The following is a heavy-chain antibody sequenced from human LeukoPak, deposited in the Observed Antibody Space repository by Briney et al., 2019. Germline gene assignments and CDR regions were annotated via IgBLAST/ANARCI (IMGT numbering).Heavy chain of an antibody. CDR2: IWYDGSNK. Sequence: GGSLRLPCAASGFTFSSYGMHWVRQAPGKGLEWVAVIWYDGSNKYYADSVKGRFTISRDNSKNTLYLQMNSLRAEDTAVYYCAKDRGYCSNGVCFLFDYWGQGTLATVSS. CDR3: AKDRGYCSNGVCFLFDY. V-gene: IGHV3-33*06. D-gene: IGHD2-8*01. J-gene: IGHJ4*02. CDR1: GFTFSSYG.